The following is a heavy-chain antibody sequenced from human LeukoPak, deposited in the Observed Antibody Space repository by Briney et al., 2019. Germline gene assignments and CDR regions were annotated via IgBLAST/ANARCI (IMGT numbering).Heavy chain of an antibody. CDR3: ARDRSGSSPFDY. CDR1: GFTFSSYE. D-gene: IGHD1-26*01. J-gene: IGHJ4*02. CDR2: ISSSGSTI. Sequence: GGSLRLSCAASGFTFSSYEMNWVRQAPGKGLEWVSYISSSGSTIYYADSVKGRFTISRDNGKNSLYLQMNSLRAEDTAVYYCARDRSGSSPFDYWGQGTLVTVSS. V-gene: IGHV3-48*03.